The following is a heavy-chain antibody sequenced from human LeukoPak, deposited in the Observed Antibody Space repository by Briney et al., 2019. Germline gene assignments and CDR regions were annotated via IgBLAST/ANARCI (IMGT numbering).Heavy chain of an antibody. V-gene: IGHV3-7*05. Sequence: PGGSLRLSCAASGFTFSAYWMSWVRQTPGKGLEWVANIKEDGSEKYYVDYVKGRFIISRDNAKNSLYVQMNSLRAEDTAVYYCARLDSGYDFKGNFDYWGQGTLVTVSS. J-gene: IGHJ4*02. CDR1: GFTFSAYW. CDR3: ARLDSGYDFKGNFDY. CDR2: IKEDGSEK. D-gene: IGHD5-12*01.